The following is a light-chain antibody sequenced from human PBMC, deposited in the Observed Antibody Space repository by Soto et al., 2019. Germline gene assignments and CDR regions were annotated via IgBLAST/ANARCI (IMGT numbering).Light chain of an antibody. V-gene: IGLV2-23*02. CDR2: EVS. CDR1: SSDVGSHNL. J-gene: IGLJ7*01. CDR3: CSYGGSKAL. Sequence: QSALTQPASVSGSPGQSITISCTGTSSDVGSHNLVSWYQQHPGQAPKLMIYEVSKRPLGVSARFSALKSGNTASLSISGLHAEDEADYHCCSYGGSKALFGGGTRLTVL.